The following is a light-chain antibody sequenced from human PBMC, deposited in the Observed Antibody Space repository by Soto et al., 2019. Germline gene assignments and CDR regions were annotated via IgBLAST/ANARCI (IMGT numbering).Light chain of an antibody. V-gene: IGKV3-15*01. CDR3: QQYNNWPFS. Sequence: EILFTPSPATQSLSPGERAPLTCQAGQGVTTNFAWYQQKSGQSPRLLIYDVSIRATGVPARFSATGSETDFTLTISGLQSGDSAVYFCQQYNNWPFSFGQGTRLEIK. CDR2: DVS. J-gene: IGKJ5*01. CDR1: QGVTTN.